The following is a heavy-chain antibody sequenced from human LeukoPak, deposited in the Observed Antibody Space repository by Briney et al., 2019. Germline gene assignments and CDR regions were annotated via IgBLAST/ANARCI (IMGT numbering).Heavy chain of an antibody. J-gene: IGHJ4*02. CDR1: GFTFSSYW. CDR3: ARNVLPGYFDY. CDR2: INSDGSST. D-gene: IGHD2-15*01. Sequence: PGGSLRLSCAASGFTFSSYWMHWVRQAPGKGLVWVPRINSDGSSTSYADSVKGRFTISRDNAKNTLYLQMNSLRAEDTAVYYCARNVLPGYFDYWGQGTLVTVSS. V-gene: IGHV3-74*01.